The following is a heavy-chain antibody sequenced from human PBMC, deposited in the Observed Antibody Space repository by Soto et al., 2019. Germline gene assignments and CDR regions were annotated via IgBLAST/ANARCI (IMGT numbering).Heavy chain of an antibody. Sequence: GESLKISCKGSGYMFTSYWIGWVRQMPGKGLEWIGIIHGGDSNTRYSPSFDGQVTISTDKSINTAYLQWSSLKASDTAMYCCARRITSSTGWDYWGQGTLVTVSS. V-gene: IGHV5-51*01. J-gene: IGHJ4*02. D-gene: IGHD6-19*01. CDR1: GYMFTSYW. CDR3: ARRITSSTGWDY. CDR2: IHGGDSNT.